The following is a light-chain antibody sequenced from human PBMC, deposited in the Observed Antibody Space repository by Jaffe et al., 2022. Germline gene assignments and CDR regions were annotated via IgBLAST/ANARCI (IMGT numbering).Light chain of an antibody. CDR2: DNN. Sequence: QSVLTQPPSVSAAPGQKVTISCSGSSSNIGKNYVSWYQQVTGTAPKLLIYDNNKRPSGIPDRFSGSKSGTSATLGITGLQTGDEADYYCGTWDSSLSAVVFGGGTKLTVL. CDR1: SSNIGKNY. V-gene: IGLV1-51*01. J-gene: IGLJ2*01. CDR3: GTWDSSLSAVV.